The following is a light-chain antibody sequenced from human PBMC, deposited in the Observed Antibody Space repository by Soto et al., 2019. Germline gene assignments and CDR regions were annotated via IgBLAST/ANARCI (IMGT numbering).Light chain of an antibody. V-gene: IGKV3-15*01. CDR1: QSVGSD. J-gene: IGKJ3*01. CDR2: AAS. Sequence: EIVMTQSPATLSVSPGERATLSCRASQSVGSDLAWYQQKPGQAPRLLIYAASTRATGVPARFSGSGSGTEFTLTISSLQTEDFVVYYCQQYNDRPPTFGPGTKVDIK. CDR3: QQYNDRPPT.